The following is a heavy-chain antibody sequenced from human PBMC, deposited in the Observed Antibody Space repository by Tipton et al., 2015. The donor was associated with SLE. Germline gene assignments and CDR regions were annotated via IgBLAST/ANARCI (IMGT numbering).Heavy chain of an antibody. CDR1: GFTFSSYD. Sequence: SLRLSCAASGFTFSSYDMHWVRQAPGRGLEWVAVIWYDGSNKYYADSVKGRFTISRDNSKNTLYLQMNSLRAEGTAVYYCARDPQQQLASYYYYYMDVWGKGTTVTVSS. V-gene: IGHV3-33*01. J-gene: IGHJ6*03. D-gene: IGHD6-13*01. CDR2: IWYDGSNK. CDR3: ARDPQQQLASYYYYYMDV.